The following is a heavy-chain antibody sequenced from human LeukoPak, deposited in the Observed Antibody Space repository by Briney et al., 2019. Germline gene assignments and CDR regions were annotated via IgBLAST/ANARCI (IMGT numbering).Heavy chain of an antibody. D-gene: IGHD3-16*01. CDR3: AKADATIGGAFDT. CDR2: ISGTADSK. V-gene: IGHV3-23*01. J-gene: IGHJ3*02. CDR1: RFIFRNYA. Sequence: GGSLRLSCAASRFIFRNYAMSWVRQAPGRGLEWLSIISGTADSKYYADSVKGRFTISRDNPKSTLYLEMNILRAEDTAVYYCAKADATIGGAFDTWGQGTMVIVSS.